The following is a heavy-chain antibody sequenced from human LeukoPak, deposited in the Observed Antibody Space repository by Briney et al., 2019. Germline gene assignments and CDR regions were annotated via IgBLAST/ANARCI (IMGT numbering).Heavy chain of an antibody. J-gene: IGHJ4*02. V-gene: IGHV3-33*01. CDR2: IWYDGSNK. Sequence: GGSLRLSCAASGFTFSSYGMHWVRQAPGKGLEWVAVIWYDGSNKCYADSVKGRFTISRDNSKNTLYLHMNSLRAEDTAVYYCAREVLAVGAAGGGLDFWGQGTLVTVSS. CDR3: AREVLAVGAAGGGLDF. D-gene: IGHD1-26*01. CDR1: GFTFSSYG.